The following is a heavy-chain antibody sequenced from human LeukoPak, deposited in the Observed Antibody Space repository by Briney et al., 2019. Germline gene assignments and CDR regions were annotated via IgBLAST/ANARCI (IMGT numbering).Heavy chain of an antibody. V-gene: IGHV3-48*01. J-gene: IGHJ4*02. D-gene: IGHD3-3*01. Sequence: PGGSLRLSCAASGFTFSSYSMSWVRQAPGKGLEWVSYISSSSSIIYYADSVKGRFTISRDNAKNSLYLQMNSLRAEDTAVHYCAREKSDFCSGHYRGYFDYWGQGTLVTVSS. CDR3: AREKSDFCSGHYRGYFDY. CDR1: GFTFSSYS. CDR2: ISSSSSII.